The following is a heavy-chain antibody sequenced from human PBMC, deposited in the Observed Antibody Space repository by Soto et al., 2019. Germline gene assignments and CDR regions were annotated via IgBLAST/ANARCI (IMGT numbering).Heavy chain of an antibody. CDR1: GYSLTELS. CDR2: FDREDAET. Sequence: ASVKVSCKVSGYSLTELSIHWVRQAHGKGLEWMGGFDREDAETVYAQKFQGRVTMTEDPSTDTAHMELSSLRSEETAVYYCATGAGVLIEAKYYFDFWGQGTSVTVSS. CDR3: ATGAGVLIEAKYYFDF. V-gene: IGHV1-24*01. D-gene: IGHD1-26*01. J-gene: IGHJ4*02.